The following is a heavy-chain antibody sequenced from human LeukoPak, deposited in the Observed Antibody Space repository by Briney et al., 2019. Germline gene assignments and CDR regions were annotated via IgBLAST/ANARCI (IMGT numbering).Heavy chain of an antibody. V-gene: IGHV5-51*01. Sequence: RGESLKISCKGSGYSFTSNWVGWVRQMPGKGLECLGIIYPADSDTTYGPSFQGHVTISADKSTSTAYLQWSSLKASDTAMYYCARLQGVSRGWSFDYWGQGTLVTVSS. J-gene: IGHJ4*02. CDR3: ARLQGVSRGWSFDY. CDR1: GYSFTSNW. CDR2: IYPADSDT. D-gene: IGHD6-19*01.